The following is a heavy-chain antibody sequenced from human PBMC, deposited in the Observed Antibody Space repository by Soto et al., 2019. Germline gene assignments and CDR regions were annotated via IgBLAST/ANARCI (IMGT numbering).Heavy chain of an antibody. J-gene: IGHJ3*02. Sequence: ASVKVSCKASGYTFTSYAMHWVRQAPGQRLEWMGWINAGNGNTKYSQKFQGRVTITRDTSASTAYMELSSLRSEDTAVYYCARAFYYYTNNDAFDIWGRGTMVTVSS. CDR3: ARAFYYYTNNDAFDI. V-gene: IGHV1-3*01. CDR2: INAGNGNT. CDR1: GYTFTSYA. D-gene: IGHD2-8*01.